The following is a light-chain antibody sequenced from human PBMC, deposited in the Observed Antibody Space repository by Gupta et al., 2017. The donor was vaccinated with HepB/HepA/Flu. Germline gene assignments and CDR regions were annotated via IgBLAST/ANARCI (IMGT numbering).Light chain of an antibody. J-gene: IGLJ2*01. CDR3: SSYTSSSTQV. CDR1: SSDVGGYNY. CDR2: DVS. Sequence: QSALTPPASVSGSPGKSITISCTGTSSDVGGYNYVSWYQQHPGKAPKLMIYDVSNRPSGVSNRFSGSKSGNTASLTISGLQAEDEADYYCSSYTSSSTQVFGGGTKLTVL. V-gene: IGLV2-14*01.